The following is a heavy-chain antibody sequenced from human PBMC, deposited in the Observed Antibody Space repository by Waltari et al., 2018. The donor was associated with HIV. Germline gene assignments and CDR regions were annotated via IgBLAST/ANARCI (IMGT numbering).Heavy chain of an antibody. D-gene: IGHD2-2*01. V-gene: IGHV3-30*18. CDR2: IWYDGSNK. CDR3: AKAIVVPAALPYYYYGMDV. CDR1: GFPFSSYG. Sequence: QVQLVESGGGVVQPGRSLRLSCAASGFPFSSYGMHWVRQAPGRGLEWVAVIWYDGSNKYYADSVKGRFTIARDNSKNTLYLQMNSLRAEDTAMYYCAKAIVVPAALPYYYYGMDVWGQGTTVTVSS. J-gene: IGHJ6*02.